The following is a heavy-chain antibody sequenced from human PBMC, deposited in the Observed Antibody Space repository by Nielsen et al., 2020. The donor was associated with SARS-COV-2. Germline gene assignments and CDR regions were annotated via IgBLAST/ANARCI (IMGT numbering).Heavy chain of an antibody. CDR3: ARAPRGYSGYEFDY. CDR2: ISAYNGNT. J-gene: IGHJ4*02. Sequence: ASVKVSCKASGYTFASYGINWVRQAPGQGLEWMGWISAYNGNTNYAQKLQGRVTMTTDTSTSTAYMELRSLRSDDTAVYYCARAPRGYSGYEFDYWGQGTLVTVSS. V-gene: IGHV1-18*01. D-gene: IGHD5-12*01. CDR1: GYTFASYG.